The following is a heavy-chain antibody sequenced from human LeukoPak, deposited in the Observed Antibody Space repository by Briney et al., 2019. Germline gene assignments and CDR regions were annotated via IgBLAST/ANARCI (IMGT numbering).Heavy chain of an antibody. Sequence: GGSLRLSCGASGFTFSSYGMHWVRQAPGKGLEWVAIIWYDGSNKYYADSVKGRFTISRDNAKNSLYLQMNSLRAEDTAVYYCARESPDCSSTSCSKRAYYYGMDVWGQGTTVTVSS. CDR2: IWYDGSNK. D-gene: IGHD2-2*01. CDR3: ARESPDCSSTSCSKRAYYYGMDV. J-gene: IGHJ6*02. CDR1: GFTFSSYG. V-gene: IGHV3-33*01.